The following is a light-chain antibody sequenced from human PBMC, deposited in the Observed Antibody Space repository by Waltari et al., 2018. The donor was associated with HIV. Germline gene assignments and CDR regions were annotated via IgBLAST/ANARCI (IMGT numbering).Light chain of an antibody. CDR2: WAS. Sequence: DIDMTQSPDSLAVSLGERATINCTSSQSVLYSANNKNYLAWYQQEPGQPPKLLFYWASTRESGVPDRFRGTGSGTDFTLTITSLQAEDVAVYDCQQYYSSPRTFSPGTKVEVK. CDR3: QQYYSSPRT. CDR1: QSVLYSANNKNY. V-gene: IGKV4-1*01. J-gene: IGKJ1*01.